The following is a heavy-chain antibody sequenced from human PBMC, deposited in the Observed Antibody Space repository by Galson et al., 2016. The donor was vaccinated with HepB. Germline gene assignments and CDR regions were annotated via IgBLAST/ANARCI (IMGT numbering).Heavy chain of an antibody. D-gene: IGHD2-15*01. CDR2: ISSSSSSI. CDR3: ATQYCSGGSCYSAAPGYWYFDL. CDR1: GFTFSSYT. J-gene: IGHJ2*01. Sequence: SLRLSCAASGFTFSSYTMNWVRQAPGKGLEWVSYISSSSSSIYYADSVKGRFTISRDNAKNSLYLQMNSLRDEDTAVYYCATQYCSGGSCYSAAPGYWYFDLWGQGTLVIVSS. V-gene: IGHV3-48*02.